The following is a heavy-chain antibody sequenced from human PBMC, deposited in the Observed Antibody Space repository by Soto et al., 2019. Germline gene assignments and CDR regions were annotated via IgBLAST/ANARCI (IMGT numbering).Heavy chain of an antibody. J-gene: IGHJ4*02. D-gene: IGHD6-19*01. CDR2: ISGSGGST. V-gene: IGHV3-23*01. CDR3: AKVANSSGWYLPYYFDY. CDR1: GFTFSSYA. Sequence: GGSLRLSCAASGFTFSSYAMSWVRQAPGKGLEWVSAISGSGGSTYYADSVKGRFTISRDNSKNTLYLQMNSLRAEDTAVYYCAKVANSSGWYLPYYFDYWGQGTLVTVSS.